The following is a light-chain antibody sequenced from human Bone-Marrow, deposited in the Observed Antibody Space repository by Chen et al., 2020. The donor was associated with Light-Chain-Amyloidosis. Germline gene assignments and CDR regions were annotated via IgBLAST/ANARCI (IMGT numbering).Light chain of an antibody. CDR2: STS. CDR1: QTISIY. Sequence: EIQMTQTPSSLSASVGDRVTITFRASQTISIYVNWYQQKPGIAPKLLIFSTSTLQSGVPSRFSGSGSGTDFTLTINSLPPEDFASYYCQQSYTTPFTFGPGT. CDR3: QQSYTTPFT. V-gene: IGKV1-39*01. J-gene: IGKJ3*01.